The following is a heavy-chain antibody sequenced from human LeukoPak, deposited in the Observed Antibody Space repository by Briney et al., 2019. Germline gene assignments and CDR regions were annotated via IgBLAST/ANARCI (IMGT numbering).Heavy chain of an antibody. Sequence: KPSETLSLTCTVSGGSISSSSYYWGWIRQPPGKGLEWIGSIYYSGSTYYNPSLKSRVTISVDTSKNQFSLKLSSVTAADTAVYYCARGPPPDFDYWGRGTLVTVSS. CDR3: ARGPPPDFDY. CDR1: GGSISSSSYY. V-gene: IGHV4-39*07. CDR2: IYYSGST. J-gene: IGHJ4*02.